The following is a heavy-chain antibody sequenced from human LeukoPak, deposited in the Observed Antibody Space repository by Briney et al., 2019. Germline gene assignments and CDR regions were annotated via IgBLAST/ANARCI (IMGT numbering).Heavy chain of an antibody. CDR2: IRTLNNYI. CDR1: GFTISDYS. J-gene: IGHJ4*02. V-gene: IGHV3-21*01. CDR3: VRRADAAFYFDS. Sequence: SGGSLRLSCSASGFTISDYSMNWVRQAPGKGLEWVSSIRTLNNYIYYADSVKGRFTISRDDAKNSVSLRMNSLGAEDTAVYYCVRRADAAFYFDSWGQGALLTVSS. D-gene: IGHD6-19*01.